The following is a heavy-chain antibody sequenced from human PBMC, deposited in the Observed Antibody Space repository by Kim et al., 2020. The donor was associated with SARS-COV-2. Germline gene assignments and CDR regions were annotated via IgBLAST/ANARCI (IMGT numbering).Heavy chain of an antibody. V-gene: IGHV3-23*01. CDR2: LRGSGGAT. D-gene: IGHD3-3*01. Sequence: GGSLRLSCEVSGFTLGIYVMTWVRQAPGKGLEWVSTLRGSGGATYYADSVQGRFSVSRDNSNNTLYLQMNSLRADDTAVYYCAKQGVASMTPYDSWGQGT. J-gene: IGHJ4*02. CDR1: GFTLGIYV. CDR3: AKQGVASMTPYDS.